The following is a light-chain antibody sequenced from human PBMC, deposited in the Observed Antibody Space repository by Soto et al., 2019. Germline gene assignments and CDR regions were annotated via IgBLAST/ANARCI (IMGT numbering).Light chain of an antibody. V-gene: IGKV1-5*01. CDR1: QTIDSW. CDR3: QQTRTVPPEWT. CDR2: EAS. J-gene: IGKJ1*01. Sequence: DIQMTQSPSTLSASVGDRVTMTCRGSQTIDSWLACYQQKPGKAPKLMIYEASNLQSGVPSRFSGSGSGTHFTLSISSLQPEDSATYYCQQTRTVPPEWTFGQGTKVDIK.